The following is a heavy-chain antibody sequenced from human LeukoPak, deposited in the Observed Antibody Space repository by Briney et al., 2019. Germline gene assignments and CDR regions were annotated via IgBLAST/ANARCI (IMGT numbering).Heavy chain of an antibody. V-gene: IGHV1-18*04. CDR1: GYTFTSYG. D-gene: IGHD2-2*02. J-gene: IGHJ3*02. CDR2: ISAYNGNT. Sequence: ASVKVSCKASGYTFTSYGISWVRQAPGQGLEWMGWISAYNGNTNYAQKLQGRVTMTTDTSTSTAYMELRCLRSDDTAVYYCARDLRRGYCSSTSCYRVNDAFDIWGQGTMVTVSS. CDR3: ARDLRRGYCSSTSCYRVNDAFDI.